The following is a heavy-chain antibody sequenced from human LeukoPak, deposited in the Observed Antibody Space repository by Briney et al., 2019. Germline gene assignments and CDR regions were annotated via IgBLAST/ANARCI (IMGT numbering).Heavy chain of an antibody. J-gene: IGHJ2*01. D-gene: IGHD2-15*01. CDR2: IYHSGST. CDR1: GGSISSYY. V-gene: IGHV4-59*12. CDR3: ARYGSGFDL. Sequence: SETLSLTCTVSGGSISSYYWNWIRQPPGKGLEWIGYIYHSGSTYYNPSLKSRVTISVDRSKNQFSLKLSSVTAADTAVYYCARYGSGFDLWGRGTLVTVSS.